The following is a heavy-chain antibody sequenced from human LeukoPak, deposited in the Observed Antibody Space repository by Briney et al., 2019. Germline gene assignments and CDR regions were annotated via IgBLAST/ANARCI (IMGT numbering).Heavy chain of an antibody. CDR1: GFTFSSYS. D-gene: IGHD2-2*01. V-gene: IGHV3-48*01. CDR3: ARDTKYAFDN. Sequence: GGSLRLSCAATGFTFSSYSMNWVRQAPGKGLEWTSYIGISSGNTKYADSVKGRFTISGDKARNSVYLQMNSLRVEDTAVYYCARDTKYAFDNWGQGTLVTVSS. J-gene: IGHJ4*02. CDR2: IGISSGNT.